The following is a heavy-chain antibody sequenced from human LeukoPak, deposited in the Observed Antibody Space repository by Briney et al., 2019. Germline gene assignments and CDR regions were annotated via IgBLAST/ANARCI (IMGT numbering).Heavy chain of an antibody. J-gene: IGHJ5*02. CDR2: IYYSGST. D-gene: IGHD5-12*01. CDR1: GGSISSYY. V-gene: IGHV4-59*01. CDR3: ARGGDYSGYGGNWFDP. Sequence: PSETLSLTCTVSGGSISSYYWSWIRQPPGKGLEWIGYIYYSGSTNYNPSLKSRVTISVDTSKNQFSLKLSSATAADTAVYYCARGGDYSGYGGNWFDPWGQGTLVTVSS.